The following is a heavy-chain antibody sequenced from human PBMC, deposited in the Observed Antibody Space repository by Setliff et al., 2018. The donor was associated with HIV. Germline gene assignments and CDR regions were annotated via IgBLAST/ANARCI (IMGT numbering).Heavy chain of an antibody. CDR2: IIPILGIA. CDR3: ARDAGIPMVRGRWPLDY. CDR1: GGTFNSYA. J-gene: IGHJ4*02. V-gene: IGHV1-69*10. Sequence: SVKVSCTASGGTFNSYAIKWVRQAPGQGLECMGEIIPILGIASYAQKFQGRVTFSADTSTSTAYMELSGLRSEDTGVYYGARDAGIPMVRGRWPLDYWGQGTLVTVSS. D-gene: IGHD3-10*01.